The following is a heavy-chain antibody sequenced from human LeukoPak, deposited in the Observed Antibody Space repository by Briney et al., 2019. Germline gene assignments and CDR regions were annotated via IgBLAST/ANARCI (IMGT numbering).Heavy chain of an antibody. CDR3: ARDLGSKYYDSSGYYYVHGY. D-gene: IGHD3-22*01. J-gene: IGHJ4*02. Sequence: GESLKISCKGSGYSFTSYWIGWVRQAPGQGLEWMGWISAYNGNTNYAQKLQGRVTMTTDTSTSTAYMELRSLRSDDTAVYYCARDLGSKYYDSSGYYYVHGYWGQGTLVTVSS. CDR1: GYSFTSYW. CDR2: ISAYNGNT. V-gene: IGHV1-18*04.